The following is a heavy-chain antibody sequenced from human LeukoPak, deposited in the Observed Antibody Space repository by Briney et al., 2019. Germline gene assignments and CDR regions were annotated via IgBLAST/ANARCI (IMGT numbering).Heavy chain of an antibody. J-gene: IGHJ3*02. V-gene: IGHV1-69*05. CDR2: IIPIFGTA. Sequence: SVKVSCKASGYTFTSYDINWVRQATGQGLEWMGGIIPIFGTANYAQKFQGRVTITTDESTSTAYMELSSLRSEDTAVYYCAREHPVVPAAEGAFDIWGQGTMVTVSS. CDR3: AREHPVVPAAEGAFDI. D-gene: IGHD2-2*01. CDR1: GYTFTSYD.